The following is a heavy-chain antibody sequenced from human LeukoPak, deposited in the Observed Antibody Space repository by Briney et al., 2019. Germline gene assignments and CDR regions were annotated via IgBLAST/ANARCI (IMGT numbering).Heavy chain of an antibody. CDR1: GGSVSDYY. CDR3: ARDRGDYYYYYMDV. Sequence: PSETLSLTCTVSGGSVSDYYWSWIRQSPGKGLEWIGRIYTSGSTNYNPSLKSRVTISVDTSNNQFSLKLSSVTASDTAVYYCARDRGDYYYYYMDVWGKGTTVTISS. D-gene: IGHD6-25*01. V-gene: IGHV4-4*08. J-gene: IGHJ6*03. CDR2: IYTSGST.